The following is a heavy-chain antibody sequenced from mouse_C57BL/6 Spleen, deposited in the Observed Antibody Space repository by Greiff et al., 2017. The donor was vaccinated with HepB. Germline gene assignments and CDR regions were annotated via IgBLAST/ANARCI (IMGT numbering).Heavy chain of an antibody. Sequence: QVQLKQSGPELVKPGASVKLSCKASGYTFTSYDINWVKQRPGQGLEWIGWIYPRDGSTKYNEKFKGKATLTVDTSSSTAYMELHSLTSEDSAVYCCARDGDDEGEDYWGQGTSVTVSS. D-gene: IGHD2-12*01. CDR2: IYPRDGST. J-gene: IGHJ4*01. V-gene: IGHV1-85*01. CDR3: ARDGDDEGEDY. CDR1: GYTFTSYD.